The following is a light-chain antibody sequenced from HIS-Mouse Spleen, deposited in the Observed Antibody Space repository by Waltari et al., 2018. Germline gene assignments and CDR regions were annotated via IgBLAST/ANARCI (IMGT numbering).Light chain of an antibody. CDR2: DDS. J-gene: IGLJ2*01. V-gene: IGLV3-21*03. CDR1: HWTKR. CDR3: QVWDSSSDHVV. Sequence: LTHPPPVAVAPGKTAQLTRRGNHHWTKRVHWYQQNPGQAPGLVVYDDSDRPSGIPERFSGSNSGNTATLTISRVEAGDEADYYCQVWDSSSDHVVFGAGTKLTVL.